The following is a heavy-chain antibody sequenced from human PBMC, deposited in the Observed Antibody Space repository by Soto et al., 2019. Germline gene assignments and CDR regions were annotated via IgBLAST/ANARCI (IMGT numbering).Heavy chain of an antibody. V-gene: IGHV3-21*01. CDR2: ISSSSSYI. CDR1: GFTFSSYS. J-gene: IGHJ6*02. D-gene: IGHD3-3*01. CDR3: ARTSNYDFWSGYLEMSYYYYGMDV. Sequence: EVQLVESGGGLVKPGGSLRLSCAASGFTFSSYSMNWVRQAPGKGLEWVSSISSSSSYIYYADSVKGRFTISRDNAKNSQYLQINSLSAEDTAVYYCARTSNYDFWSGYLEMSYYYYGMDVWGQGTTVTVSS.